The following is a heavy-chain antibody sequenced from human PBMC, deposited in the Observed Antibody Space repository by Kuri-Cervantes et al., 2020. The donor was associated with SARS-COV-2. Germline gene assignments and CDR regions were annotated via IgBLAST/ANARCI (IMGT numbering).Heavy chain of an antibody. J-gene: IGHJ3*02. CDR3: ARGPSVRGVMVDAFDI. CDR1: GFIFSDNY. Sequence: GESLKISCAASGFIFSDNYMSWIRQAPGKGLEWVSYSSSSGVTISYADSVKGRFTISRDNAKNSLYLQMNSLRAEDTAVYYCARGPSVRGVMVDAFDIWGQGTMVTVSS. D-gene: IGHD3-10*01. CDR2: SSSSGVTI. V-gene: IGHV3-11*04.